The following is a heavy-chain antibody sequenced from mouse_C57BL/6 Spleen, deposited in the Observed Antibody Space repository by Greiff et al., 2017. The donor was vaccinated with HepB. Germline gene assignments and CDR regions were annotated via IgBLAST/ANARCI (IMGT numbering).Heavy chain of an antibody. V-gene: IGHV5-17*01. CDR3: ARGNYYGIDY. CDR2: ISSGSSTI. D-gene: IGHD1-1*01. CDR1: GFTFSDYG. J-gene: IGHJ2*01. Sequence: EVMLVESGGGLVKPGGSLKLSCAASGFTFSDYGMHWVRQAPEKGLEWVAYISSGSSTIYYADTVKGRFTISRDNAKNTLFLQMTSLRSEDTAMYYCARGNYYGIDYWGQGTTLTVSS.